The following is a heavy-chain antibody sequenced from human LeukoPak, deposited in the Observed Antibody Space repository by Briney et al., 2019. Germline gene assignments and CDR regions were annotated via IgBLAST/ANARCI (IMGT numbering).Heavy chain of an antibody. CDR1: GSTFSGSA. CDR3: TRRYSGYDDFDY. Sequence: GGSLRLSCAASGSTFSGSAMHWVRQASGKGLEWVGRIRSKANSYATAYAASVKGRFTISRDDSKNTAYLQMNSLKTEDTAVYYCTRRYSGYDDFDYWGQGTLVTVSS. CDR2: IRSKANSYAT. J-gene: IGHJ4*02. D-gene: IGHD5-12*01. V-gene: IGHV3-73*01.